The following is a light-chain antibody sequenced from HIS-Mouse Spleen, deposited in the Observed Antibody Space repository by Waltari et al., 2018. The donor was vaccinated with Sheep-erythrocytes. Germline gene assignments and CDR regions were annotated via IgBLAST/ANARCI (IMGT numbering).Light chain of an antibody. CDR3: CSYAGSSTPWV. V-gene: IGLV2-23*01. CDR1: SRDVVRDNL. CDR2: EGS. Sequence: QSALTQPASVSGSPGQSIPISCPGTSRDVVRDNLVSWYQQHPGKAPKLMIYEGSKRPSGVSNRFSGSKSGNTASLTISGLQAEDEADYYCCSYAGSSTPWVFGGGTKLTVL. J-gene: IGLJ3*02.